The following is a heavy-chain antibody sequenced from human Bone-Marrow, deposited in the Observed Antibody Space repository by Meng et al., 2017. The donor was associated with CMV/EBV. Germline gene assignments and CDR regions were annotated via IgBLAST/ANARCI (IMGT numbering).Heavy chain of an antibody. CDR2: IYYSGST. J-gene: IGHJ4*02. CDR3: ARAPLLSGWYWGLFDY. Sequence: SDTLSLTCTASAGGISSSSYSWGSIRQPPGKGLEWIGSIYYSGSTYYNPSLKSRVTISVYTSKNQFSLKLSSVTAADTAVYYCARAPLLSGWYWGLFDYWGQGTLVTVSS. V-gene: IGHV4-39*07. CDR1: AGGISSSSYS. D-gene: IGHD6-19*01.